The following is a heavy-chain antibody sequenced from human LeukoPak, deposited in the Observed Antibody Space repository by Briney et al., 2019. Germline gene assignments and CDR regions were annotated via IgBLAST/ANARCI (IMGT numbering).Heavy chain of an antibody. CDR1: GFTFSSYW. CDR3: ARNIAAHYYYYMDV. J-gene: IGHJ6*03. Sequence: PGGSLRLSCATSGFTFSSYWMHWVRQAPGKGLVWVSRINSDGSSTSYADSVKGRFTISRDNAKNTLYLQMNSLRAEDTAVYYCARNIAAHYYYYMDVWGKGTTVTVSS. D-gene: IGHD6-13*01. V-gene: IGHV3-74*01. CDR2: INSDGSST.